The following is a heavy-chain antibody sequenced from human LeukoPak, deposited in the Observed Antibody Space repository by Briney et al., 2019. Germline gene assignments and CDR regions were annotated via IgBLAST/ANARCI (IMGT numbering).Heavy chain of an antibody. CDR3: ARAVAGRTGYFDY. CDR2: IHYGGST. CDR1: GGSISSYY. J-gene: IGHJ4*02. Sequence: PSETLSLTCTVSGGSISSYYWSWIRQPPGKGLEWIGYIHYGGSTNYNPSLKSRVTISVDTSKNQFSLKLSSVTAADTAVYYCARAVAGRTGYFDYWGQGTLVTVSS. V-gene: IGHV4-59*01. D-gene: IGHD3-10*01.